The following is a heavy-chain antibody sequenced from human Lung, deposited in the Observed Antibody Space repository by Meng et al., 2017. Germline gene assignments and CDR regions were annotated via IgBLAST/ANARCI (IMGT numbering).Heavy chain of an antibody. V-gene: IGHV3-21*01. CDR1: GFTLSNYS. D-gene: IGHD3-10*01. Sequence: EVQLVESGGGLVKPGGSLRLSCAASGFTLSNYSMNWVRQAPGKGLEWVSSISSSSRYIYYADSLKGRFTISRDNAKNSLYLQMNSLRAEDTAVFYCARDNYYDSGSYSGFDYWGQGALVTVSS. CDR3: ARDNYYDSGSYSGFDY. J-gene: IGHJ4*02. CDR2: ISSSSRYI.